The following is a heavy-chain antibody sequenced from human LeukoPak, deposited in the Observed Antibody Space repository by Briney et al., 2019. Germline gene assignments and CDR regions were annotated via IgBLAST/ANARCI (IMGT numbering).Heavy chain of an antibody. Sequence: GGSLRLSCAASGFTFDDYAMHWVRQAPGKGLEWVSLISGDGGSAYYADSVKGRFTISRDNSKNSLYLQMNSLRTEDTALYYCARSLGYYDSSGYYYVPSFDYWGQGTLVTVSS. CDR2: ISGDGGSA. V-gene: IGHV3-43*02. CDR3: ARSLGYYDSSGYYYVPSFDY. J-gene: IGHJ4*02. CDR1: GFTFDDYA. D-gene: IGHD3-22*01.